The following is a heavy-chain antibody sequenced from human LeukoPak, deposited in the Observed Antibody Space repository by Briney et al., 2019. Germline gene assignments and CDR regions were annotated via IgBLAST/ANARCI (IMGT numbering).Heavy chain of an antibody. Sequence: SETLSLTCAVYGGSFSGYYWSWIRQPPGKGLEWIGEINHSGSTNYNPSLKRRVTISVDTSKNQFSLKLSSVTAADTAVYYCARDGIFTYYYDSSGSHWFDPWGQGTLVTVSS. CDR1: GGSFSGYY. V-gene: IGHV4-34*01. J-gene: IGHJ5*02. CDR2: INHSGST. D-gene: IGHD3-22*01. CDR3: ARDGIFTYYYDSSGSHWFDP.